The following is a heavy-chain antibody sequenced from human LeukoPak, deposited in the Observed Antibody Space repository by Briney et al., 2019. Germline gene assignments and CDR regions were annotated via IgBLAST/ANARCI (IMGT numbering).Heavy chain of an antibody. CDR3: ARDLFSPTNGREPYYFDY. CDR2: INPNSGGT. V-gene: IGHV1-2*02. D-gene: IGHD5-24*01. J-gene: IGHJ4*02. Sequence: ASVKVSCKASGYTFTGYYMHWVRQAPGQGLEWMGWINPNSGGTNYAQKFQGRVTMTRDTSISTAYMELSRLRSDDTAVYYCARDLFSPTNGREPYYFDYWGQGTLVTVSS. CDR1: GYTFTGYY.